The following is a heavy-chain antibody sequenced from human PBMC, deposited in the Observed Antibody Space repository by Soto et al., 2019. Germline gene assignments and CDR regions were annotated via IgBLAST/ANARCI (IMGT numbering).Heavy chain of an antibody. J-gene: IGHJ4*02. D-gene: IGHD6-19*01. CDR1: GYTFTNYG. V-gene: IGHV1-18*01. CDR3: ARERQWAPLIY. CDR2: VSGYNRNT. Sequence: QVQLVQSGVDVKMPGASVKLSCKTYGYTFTNYGVTWVRQVSGQGLEWIGWVSGYNRNTNYAQKFEDRVIMTTDTTTNTAPMGLRRLRSQATRIYFCARERQWAPLIYWGRGTLLTVSP.